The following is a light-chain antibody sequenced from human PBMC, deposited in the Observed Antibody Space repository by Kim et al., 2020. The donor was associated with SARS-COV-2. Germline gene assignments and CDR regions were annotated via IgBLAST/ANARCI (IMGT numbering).Light chain of an antibody. V-gene: IGKV1-33*01. J-gene: IGKJ3*01. Sequence: VGYRVTITCQASQDISNYLKWYQQKPGKAPKLLIYDASKLQRGVPSRISGSGSGTDFTFTIASLQPEDIATYYCQQYNYLPPIFTFGPGTKVDIK. CDR1: QDISNY. CDR3: QQYNYLPPIFT. CDR2: DAS.